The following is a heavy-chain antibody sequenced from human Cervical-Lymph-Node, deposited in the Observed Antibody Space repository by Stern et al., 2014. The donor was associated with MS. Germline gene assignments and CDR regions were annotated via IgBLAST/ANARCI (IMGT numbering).Heavy chain of an antibody. CDR3: AREGALSGHRAYYFDY. V-gene: IGHV3-9*01. J-gene: IGHJ4*02. CDR1: GFSFDAYA. D-gene: IGHD2-15*01. Sequence: EVQLVESGGGLVQPGRSLRLSCAASGFSFDAYAMHWVRQTPGKGLEWVSGISWNGGHIGYADSVQGRFTISRDDAKHSQDLQMNSLRPEDTALYYCAREGALSGHRAYYFDYWGQGTLVTVSS. CDR2: ISWNGGHI.